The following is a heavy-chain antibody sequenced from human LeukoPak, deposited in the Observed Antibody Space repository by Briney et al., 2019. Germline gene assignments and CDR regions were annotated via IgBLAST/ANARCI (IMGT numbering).Heavy chain of an antibody. CDR3: ARMCGGDCYYRWFDP. CDR2: ISSSSSYI. D-gene: IGHD2-21*02. V-gene: IGHV3-21*01. CDR1: GFTFSSYS. J-gene: IGHJ5*02. Sequence: GGSLRLSCAASGFTFSSYSMNWVRQAPGKGLEWVSSISSSSSYIYYADSVKGRFTISRDKAKTSLYLQMNSLRAEDTAVYYCARMCGGDCYYRWFDPWGQGTLVTVSS.